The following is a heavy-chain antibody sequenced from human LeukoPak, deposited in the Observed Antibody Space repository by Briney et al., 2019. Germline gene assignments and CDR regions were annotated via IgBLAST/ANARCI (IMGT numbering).Heavy chain of an antibody. Sequence: PGGSLRLSCAASGFTFSSYAMSWVRQAPGKGLEWVSAISGSGGSTYYADSVKGRFTISRDNSKNTLYLQMNSLRAEDTAVYYCAKANYDFWSTYYSGYYFDYWGQGTLVTVSS. CDR1: GFTFSSYA. CDR3: AKANYDFWSTYYSGYYFDY. V-gene: IGHV3-23*01. CDR2: ISGSGGST. D-gene: IGHD3-3*01. J-gene: IGHJ4*02.